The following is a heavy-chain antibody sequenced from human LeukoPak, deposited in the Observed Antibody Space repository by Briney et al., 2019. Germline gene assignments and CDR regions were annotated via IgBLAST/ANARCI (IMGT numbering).Heavy chain of an antibody. Sequence: SETLSLTCTVSGGSISCYYWSWIRQPPGKGLEWIGYIYYSGSTNYNPSLKSRVTISVDTSKNQFSLKLSSVTAADTAVYYCARRAWGYCISTSCYAAEYWYFDLWGRGTLVTVSS. D-gene: IGHD2-2*01. V-gene: IGHV4-59*08. J-gene: IGHJ2*01. CDR3: ARRAWGYCISTSCYAAEYWYFDL. CDR2: IYYSGST. CDR1: GGSISCYY.